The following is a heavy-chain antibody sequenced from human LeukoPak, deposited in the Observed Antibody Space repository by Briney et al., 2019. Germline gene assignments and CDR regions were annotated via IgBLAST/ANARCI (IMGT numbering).Heavy chain of an antibody. CDR2: IYYSGST. CDR3: ARSPVAVAGMTGSPAEIDY. J-gene: IGHJ4*02. D-gene: IGHD6-19*01. Sequence: SETLSLTCTVSGTSISSGGYYWGWIRQPPGKGLEWIGSIYYSGSTYYNPSLKSRVTISVDTSKNQFSLKLSSVTAADTAVYYCARSPVAVAGMTGSPAEIDYWGQGTLVTVSS. CDR1: GTSISSGGYY. V-gene: IGHV4-39*01.